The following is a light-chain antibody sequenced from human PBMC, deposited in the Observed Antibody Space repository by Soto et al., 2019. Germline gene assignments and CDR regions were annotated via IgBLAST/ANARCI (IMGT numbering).Light chain of an antibody. Sequence: ETVLTQSHATLSLAPGERATLSCRASQSVSSYLAWYQQKPGQAPRLLIYGASSRATGIPDRFSGSGSGTDFTLTISRLEPEDFAVYYCQQYGSSPRTFGQGTKVDIK. V-gene: IGKV3-20*01. CDR2: GAS. CDR3: QQYGSSPRT. CDR1: QSVSSY. J-gene: IGKJ1*01.